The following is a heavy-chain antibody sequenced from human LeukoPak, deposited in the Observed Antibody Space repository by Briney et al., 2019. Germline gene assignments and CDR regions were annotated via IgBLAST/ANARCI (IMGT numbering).Heavy chain of an antibody. Sequence: GGSLRLSCGASGFTFSSYGMRWVRQAPGKGLEWVAFIRYDGSNKYYADSVKGRFTISRDNSKNTLYLQMNSLRAEDTAVYYCAKKPHSSGWYSVHGYFDYWGQATLVTASS. CDR2: IRYDGSNK. J-gene: IGHJ4*02. D-gene: IGHD6-19*01. CDR3: AKKPHSSGWYSVHGYFDY. V-gene: IGHV3-30*02. CDR1: GFTFSSYG.